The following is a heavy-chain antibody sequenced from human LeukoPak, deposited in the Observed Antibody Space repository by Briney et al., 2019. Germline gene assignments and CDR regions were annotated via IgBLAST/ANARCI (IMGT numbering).Heavy chain of an antibody. D-gene: IGHD2-21*02. CDR3: ARENAGDRWFDP. V-gene: IGHV3-74*01. CDR1: GFTFSSYW. Sequence: GGSLRLSCAASGFTFSSYWMHWVRQAPGKGLVWVSRINSDGSSTNYADSVKGRFTISRDNAKNTLYLQMNSLRAEDTAVYYCARENAGDRWFDPWGQGTLITVSS. J-gene: IGHJ5*02. CDR2: INSDGSST.